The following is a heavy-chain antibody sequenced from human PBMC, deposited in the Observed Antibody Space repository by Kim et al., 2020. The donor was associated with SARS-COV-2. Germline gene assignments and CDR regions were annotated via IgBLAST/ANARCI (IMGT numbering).Heavy chain of an antibody. CDR3: ARDVINSNLTPFDY. Sequence: TPSLKSRVIISRDTSKTQFSLKLSSVTAADTAVYYCARDVINSNLTPFDYWGQGILVTVSS. D-gene: IGHD2-21*01. V-gene: IGHV4-59*01. J-gene: IGHJ4*02.